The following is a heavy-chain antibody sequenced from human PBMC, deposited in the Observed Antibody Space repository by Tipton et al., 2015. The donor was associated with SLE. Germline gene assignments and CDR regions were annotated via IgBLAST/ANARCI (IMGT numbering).Heavy chain of an antibody. Sequence: TLSPTCAVYGGSFSGYYWTWIRQPPGKGLEWIGEINHSGTTNYNPSLKSRVTISIDTSMNQFSLKLNSVTAADTAVYYCARVGSWFPVDYWGQGTLVTVSS. V-gene: IGHV4-34*01. CDR1: GGSFSGYY. J-gene: IGHJ4*02. CDR3: ARVGSWFPVDY. CDR2: INHSGTT. D-gene: IGHD6-13*01.